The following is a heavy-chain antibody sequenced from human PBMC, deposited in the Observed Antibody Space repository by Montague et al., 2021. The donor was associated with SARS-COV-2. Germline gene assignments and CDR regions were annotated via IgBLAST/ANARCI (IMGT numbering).Heavy chain of an antibody. CDR2: VYSNGAT. CDR3: ARHDKQGSAGSLDFDY. V-gene: IGHV4-59*08. D-gene: IGHD2-15*01. J-gene: IGHJ4*02. CDR1: GDSISNYY. Sequence: SETLSLTCAVSGDSISNYYWSWIRQPPGKGLECIGCVYSNGATDYNPSFKSRVTLSVDTVNNQLSLKLRSVTAADTAVYYCARHDKQGSAGSLDFDYWGQGTLVTVSS.